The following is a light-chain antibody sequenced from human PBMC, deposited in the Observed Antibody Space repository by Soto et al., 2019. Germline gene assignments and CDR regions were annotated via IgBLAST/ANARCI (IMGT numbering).Light chain of an antibody. Sequence: EIVLTQSPGTLSLSAGDGVSLSCRASQTVPNNYLAWYQQKPDQAPRLLIFGAYNRATDIPDRFGGSGSGTDFTRSISRLEPEDFAVYYCQQYGASPLTFGGGARLEVK. CDR1: QTVPNNY. CDR3: QQYGASPLT. V-gene: IGKV3-20*01. J-gene: IGKJ4*01. CDR2: GAY.